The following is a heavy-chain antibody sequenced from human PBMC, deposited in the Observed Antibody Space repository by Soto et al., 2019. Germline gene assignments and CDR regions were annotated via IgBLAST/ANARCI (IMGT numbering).Heavy chain of an antibody. CDR3: VSYDRQSGRYALDY. CDR2: VYYDGST. V-gene: IGHV4-59*01. D-gene: IGHD3-10*01. Sequence: ETLSLTCTVSGDSISYYYWSWIRQPPGKGLEWIGYVYYDGSTNYNPSLESRVTMSIDTSKNQFSLKLSSVIAADTAVYYCVSYDRQSGRYALDYWGQGTLVTVSS. CDR1: GDSISYYY. J-gene: IGHJ4*02.